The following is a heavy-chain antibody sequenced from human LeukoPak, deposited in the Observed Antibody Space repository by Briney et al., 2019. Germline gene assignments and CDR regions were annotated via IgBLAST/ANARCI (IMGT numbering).Heavy chain of an antibody. D-gene: IGHD3-10*01. CDR2: IYPGDFDT. J-gene: IGHJ4*02. Sequence: KRGESLKISCKGSGYTFTNSWIAWVRQMPGEGLEWMGIIYPGDFDTRYSPSFQGQVTISADKSISTAYLQWRSLKASDTAMYYCARRDGSLWYFDYWGQGTLVTASS. V-gene: IGHV5-51*01. CDR1: GYTFTNSW. CDR3: ARRDGSLWYFDY.